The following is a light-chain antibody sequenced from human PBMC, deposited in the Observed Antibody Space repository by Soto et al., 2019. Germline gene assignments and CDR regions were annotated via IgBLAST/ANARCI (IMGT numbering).Light chain of an antibody. V-gene: IGLV4-69*01. J-gene: IGLJ2*01. CDR3: QTWGTGNVV. CDR2: LNSDGSH. CDR1: SGHSNYA. Sequence: QSVLTQSPSASASLGASVKLTCTLSSGHSNYAIAWHQQQPEKGPRYLMKLNSDGSHSKGDGIPDRFSGSSSGAERYLTISRLQSEDEADYYCQTWGTGNVVFGGGTKLTVL.